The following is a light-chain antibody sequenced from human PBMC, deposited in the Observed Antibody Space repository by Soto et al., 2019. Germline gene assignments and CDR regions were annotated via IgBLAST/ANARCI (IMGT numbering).Light chain of an antibody. CDR3: TSYTSSSGYV. CDR1: SSDVGAYNY. CDR2: DVS. J-gene: IGLJ1*01. Sequence: QSALTQPVSVSGSPGQSITMSCTGTSSDVGAYNYVYWYRQHPGKAPKLIIYDVSNRPPGVSNRFSGSKSGNTASLIISGLQAEDEADYHCTSYTSSSGYVFGTGTKLTVL. V-gene: IGLV2-14*01.